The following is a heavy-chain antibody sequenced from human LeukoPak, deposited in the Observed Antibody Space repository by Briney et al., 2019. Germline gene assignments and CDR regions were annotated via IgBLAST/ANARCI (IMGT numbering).Heavy chain of an antibody. Sequence: GGSLRLSCAASGFTVSSNYMSWVRQAPGRGLEWVSVIYSGGSTYYADSVKGRFTISRHNSKNTLYLQMNSLRAEDTAVYYCARSRPPADYYYYGMDVWGQGTTVTVSS. V-gene: IGHV3-53*04. D-gene: IGHD6-6*01. CDR2: IYSGGST. CDR1: GFTVSSNY. CDR3: ARSRPPADYYYYGMDV. J-gene: IGHJ6*02.